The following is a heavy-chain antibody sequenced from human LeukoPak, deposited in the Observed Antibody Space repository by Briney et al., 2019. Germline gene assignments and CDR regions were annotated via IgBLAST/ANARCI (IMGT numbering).Heavy chain of an antibody. V-gene: IGHV5-51*01. D-gene: IGHD2-21*02. CDR3: ARLPCGGDCYSGMSYFAY. Sequence: NHGESLKISCKGSGYSFTSYWIGWVRQMPGKGLEWMGIIYPSDSDTRYSPSFQGQVTISADKSISTAYLQWSSLKASDTAMYYCARLPCGGDCYSGMSYFAYWGQGTLVTVSS. CDR2: IYPSDSDT. J-gene: IGHJ4*02. CDR1: GYSFTSYW.